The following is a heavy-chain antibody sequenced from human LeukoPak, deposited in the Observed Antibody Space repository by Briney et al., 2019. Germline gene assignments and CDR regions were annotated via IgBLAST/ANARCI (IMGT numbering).Heavy chain of an antibody. Sequence: PGRSLRLSCAASGFTFHHYAIHWVRQVPGKGLEWVSGISWNSASIGYADSVKGRFTISRDNAKNSVYLQTNSLRAEDTALYYCAKDKAPLYSGYDWDLDFWGQGTLVTVSS. V-gene: IGHV3-9*01. J-gene: IGHJ4*02. CDR3: AKDKAPLYSGYDWDLDF. CDR2: ISWNSASI. CDR1: GFTFHHYA. D-gene: IGHD5-12*01.